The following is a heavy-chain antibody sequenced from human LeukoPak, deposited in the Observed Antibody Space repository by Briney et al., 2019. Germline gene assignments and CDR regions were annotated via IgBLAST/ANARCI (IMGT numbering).Heavy chain of an antibody. CDR2: INHSGST. D-gene: IGHD6-6*01. CDR1: GGSFSGYY. Sequence: SETLSLTCAVYGGSFSGYYWSWIRQPPGKGLEWIGEINHSGSTNYNPSLKSRVTISVDTSKNQFSLKLSSVTAADTAVYYCARRSMYNFDFWGQGTLVTVSS. J-gene: IGHJ4*02. V-gene: IGHV4-34*01. CDR3: ARRSMYNFDF.